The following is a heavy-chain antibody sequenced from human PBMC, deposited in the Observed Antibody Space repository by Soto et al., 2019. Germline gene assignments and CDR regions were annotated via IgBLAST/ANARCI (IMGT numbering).Heavy chain of an antibody. Sequence: GGSLRLSXAASGFTFSSYGMHWVRQAPGKGLEWVAVIWYDGSNKYYADSVKGRFTISRDNSKNTLYLQMNSLRAEDTAVYYCARDRYFTYYDILTGYSRGPGAFDIWGQGTMVTVSS. D-gene: IGHD3-9*01. CDR3: ARDRYFTYYDILTGYSRGPGAFDI. V-gene: IGHV3-33*01. CDR2: IWYDGSNK. J-gene: IGHJ3*02. CDR1: GFTFSSYG.